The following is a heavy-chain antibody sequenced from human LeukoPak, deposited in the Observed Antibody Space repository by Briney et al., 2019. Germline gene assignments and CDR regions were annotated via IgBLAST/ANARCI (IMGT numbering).Heavy chain of an antibody. J-gene: IGHJ4*02. Sequence: GASAKVSCKASGGTFSSYAISWVRQAPGQGLEWIGGIIPIVGTTNYAQMFQGRVTITADESTSTAYMELSSLRSEDTAVYYCARGGYYYDSSGYSHLPDYWGQGTLVTVSA. CDR3: ARGGYYYDSSGYSHLPDY. CDR1: GGTFSSYA. V-gene: IGHV1-69*13. D-gene: IGHD3-22*01. CDR2: IIPIVGTT.